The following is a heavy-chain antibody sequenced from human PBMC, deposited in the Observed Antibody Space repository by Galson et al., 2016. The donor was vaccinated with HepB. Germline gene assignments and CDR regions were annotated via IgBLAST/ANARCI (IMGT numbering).Heavy chain of an antibody. J-gene: IGHJ5*02. CDR1: GFPFSSYA. CDR3: AGKTSSFGNWFDP. CDR2: ISARDGRT. Sequence: SLRLSCAASGFPFSSYAMSWVRQAPGKGLEWVSVISARDGRTYYSDSVKGRFTISRDDSENTLYLQMNSLRVEDTAVYYCAGKTSSFGNWFDPWAREPWSPSPQ. D-gene: IGHD3-3*01. V-gene: IGHV3-23*01.